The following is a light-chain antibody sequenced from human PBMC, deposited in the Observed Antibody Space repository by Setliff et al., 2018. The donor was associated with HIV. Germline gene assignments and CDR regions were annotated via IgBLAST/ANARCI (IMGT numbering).Light chain of an antibody. CDR3: CSYTSTSTSV. CDR2: NVI. V-gene: IGLV2-11*01. Sequence: QSALTQPRSVSGSPGQPVTISCTGSNSDVGGYNYVSWYQQHSGKAPKLIIYNVIKRPSGFPDRFSGSKSGNTASLTISGLQAEDEADYYCCSYTSTSTSVFGTGTRSPS. CDR1: NSDVGGYNY. J-gene: IGLJ1*01.